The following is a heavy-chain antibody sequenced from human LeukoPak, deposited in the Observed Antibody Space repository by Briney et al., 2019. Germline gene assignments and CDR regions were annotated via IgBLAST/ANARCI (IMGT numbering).Heavy chain of an antibody. Sequence: GGSLRLSCAASGFTFSNAWMSWVRQAPGKGLEWVGRIKSKTDGGTTDYAAPVKGRFTISRDDSKNTLYLQMNSLKTEDTAVSYCTTTSGGLVVGATTSYYHYGMDVWGQGTTVTVSS. V-gene: IGHV3-15*01. J-gene: IGHJ6*02. CDR1: GFTFSNAW. CDR2: IKSKTDGGTT. CDR3: TTTSGGLVVGATTSYYHYGMDV. D-gene: IGHD1-26*01.